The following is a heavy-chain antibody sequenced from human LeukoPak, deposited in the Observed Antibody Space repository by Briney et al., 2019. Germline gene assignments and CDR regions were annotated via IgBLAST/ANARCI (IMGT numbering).Heavy chain of an antibody. CDR1: GYTFTSYD. CDR2: MNPNNGNT. Sequence: ASVKVSCTASGYTFTSYDITWLRQAPGQGLEWMGWMNPNNGNTGYAQRFQGRVTLTRDTSISTAYMELSSLRSEDTAVYYCARGFLGYDSSDYAFSYYWGQGTLVTVSS. CDR3: ARGFLGYDSSDYAFSYY. J-gene: IGHJ4*02. V-gene: IGHV1-8*01. D-gene: IGHD3-22*01.